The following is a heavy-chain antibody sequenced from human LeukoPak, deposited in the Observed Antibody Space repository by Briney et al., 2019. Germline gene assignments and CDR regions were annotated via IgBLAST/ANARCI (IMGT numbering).Heavy chain of an antibody. CDR2: IYYSGST. Sequence: SETLSLTCTVSGDSISSSSYFWGWIRQPPGKGLEWIGYIYYSGSTNYNPSLKSRVTISVDTSKNQFSLKLSSVTAADTAVYYCARSGTSHFDYWGQGTLVTVSS. CDR3: ARSGTSHFDY. V-gene: IGHV4-61*05. CDR1: GDSISSSSYF. D-gene: IGHD6-25*01. J-gene: IGHJ4*02.